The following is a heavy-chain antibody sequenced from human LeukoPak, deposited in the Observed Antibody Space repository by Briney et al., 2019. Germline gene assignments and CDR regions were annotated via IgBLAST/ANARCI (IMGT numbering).Heavy chain of an antibody. CDR3: VRDLWGAGGTQH. CDR2: IYYSGST. V-gene: IGHV4-39*07. Sequence: SETLSLTCTVSGGSIRSSSCYWCWIRQPPGKGLEWIGTIYYSGSTYYNPSLKSRVTISVDTSKNRFSLKVTSVTAADTAVYYCVRDLWGAGGTQHWGRETQVIVSS. D-gene: IGHD6-13*01. J-gene: IGHJ4*02. CDR1: GGSIRSSSCY.